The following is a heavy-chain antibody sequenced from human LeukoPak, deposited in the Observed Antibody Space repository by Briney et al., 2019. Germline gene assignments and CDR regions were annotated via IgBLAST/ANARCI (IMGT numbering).Heavy chain of an antibody. J-gene: IGHJ4*02. CDR3: ARAGDSDYDSSGYYTLGY. CDR2: ISSSSSTI. D-gene: IGHD3-22*01. V-gene: IGHV3-48*04. Sequence: PGGSLRLSCAASGFTFSSYSMNWVRQAPGKGLEWVSYISSSSSTIYYADSVKGRFTISRDNAKNSLYLQMNSLRAEDTAVYYCARAGDSDYDSSGYYTLGYWGQGTLVTVSS. CDR1: GFTFSSYS.